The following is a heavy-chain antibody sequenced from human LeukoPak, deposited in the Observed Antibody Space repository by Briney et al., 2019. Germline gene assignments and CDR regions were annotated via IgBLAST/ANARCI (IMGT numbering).Heavy chain of an antibody. Sequence: GASLKVSCKSSGYTLTSYGISWVRQAPGQRLEWMGWISAYNGNTNYAQKLQGRVTMTTDTSTSTAYMELRSLRSDDTAVYYCARDSPYDSTGWYYFDYWGQGALWSVSS. CDR2: ISAYNGNT. D-gene: IGHD3-22*01. CDR1: GYTLTSYG. V-gene: IGHV1-18*01. J-gene: IGHJ4*02. CDR3: ARDSPYDSTGWYYFDY.